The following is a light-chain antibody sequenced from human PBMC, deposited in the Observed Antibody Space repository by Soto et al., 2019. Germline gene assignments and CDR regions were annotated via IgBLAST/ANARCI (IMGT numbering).Light chain of an antibody. J-gene: IGKJ1*01. CDR1: QSISSW. CDR2: DAS. CDR3: QQYNSYSQT. V-gene: IGKV1-5*01. Sequence: DIQMTQSPTTVSAAVGDRVTSTCRASQSISSWLAWYQQKPGKAPKLLIYDASSLESGVPSRFSGSGSGTEFTLTISSLQPDDFATYYCQQYNSYSQTFGQGTKVDIK.